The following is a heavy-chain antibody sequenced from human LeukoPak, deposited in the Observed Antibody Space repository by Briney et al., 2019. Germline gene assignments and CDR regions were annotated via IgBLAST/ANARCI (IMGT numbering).Heavy chain of an antibody. V-gene: IGHV4-59*01. D-gene: IGHD3-10*01. J-gene: IGHJ6*02. CDR1: GGSISSYY. CDR3: ARDYYGHIYGMDV. CDR2: IYYSGST. Sequence: SETLSLTCTVSGGSISSYYWSWLRQPPGKGLEWIGYIYYSGSTNYNPSLKSRVTISVDTSKNQFSLKLSSVTAADTAVYYCARDYYGHIYGMDVWGQGTTVTVSS.